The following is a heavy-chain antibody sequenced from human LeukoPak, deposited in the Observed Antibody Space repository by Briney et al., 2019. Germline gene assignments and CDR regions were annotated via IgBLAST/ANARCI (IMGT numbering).Heavy chain of an antibody. CDR3: ARDAGGPFDY. Sequence: GGSLRLSCVASGFTFSISSMSWVRQAPGKGLEWVSYISSSSSSIYDADSVRGRFTISRDNAKNSLYLQMNSLRAEDTAVYYCARDAGGPFDYWGQGTLVTVSS. J-gene: IGHJ4*02. D-gene: IGHD3-10*01. CDR1: GFTFSISS. V-gene: IGHV3-48*04. CDR2: ISSSSSSI.